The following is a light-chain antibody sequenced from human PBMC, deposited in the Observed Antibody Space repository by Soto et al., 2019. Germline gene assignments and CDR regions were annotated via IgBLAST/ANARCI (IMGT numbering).Light chain of an antibody. CDR3: QQRYSWLRV. J-gene: IGKJ1*01. CDR1: QSVSSY. Sequence: EILLTQSPATLSLSPWEIATLSCRASQSVSSYLAWYQHKPGQSPRLVVYSGYKRSPGIPARFSGSGSGTDFTLTISSLESDDFAIYYCQQRYSWLRVFGPGTKVDIK. CDR2: SGY. V-gene: IGKV3-11*01.